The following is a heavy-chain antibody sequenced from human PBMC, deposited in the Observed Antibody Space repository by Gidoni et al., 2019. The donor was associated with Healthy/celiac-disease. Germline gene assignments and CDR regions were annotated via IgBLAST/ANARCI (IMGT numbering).Heavy chain of an antibody. CDR2: IYSGGST. V-gene: IGHV3-53*01. J-gene: IGHJ4*02. CDR3: ARIKRGTGTFFDY. CDR1: GFTVSSNY. D-gene: IGHD1-1*01. Sequence: EVQLVESGGGLIQPGGSLRLSCAASGFTVSSNYMSWVRQAPGKGLEWVSVIYSGGSTYYADSVKGRFTISRDNSKNTLYLQMNSLRAEDTAVYYCARIKRGTGTFFDYWGQGTLVTVSS.